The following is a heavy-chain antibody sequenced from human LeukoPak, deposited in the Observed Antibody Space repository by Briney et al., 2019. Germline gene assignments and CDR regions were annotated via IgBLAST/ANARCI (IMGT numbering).Heavy chain of an antibody. D-gene: IGHD6-19*01. V-gene: IGHV1-69*04. CDR2: IIPILGIA. CDR1: GGTFSSYA. J-gene: IGHJ4*02. CDR3: ARLAVADSGDY. Sequence: ASVKVSCKASGGTFSSYAISWVRQAPGQGLEWMGRIIPILGIANYAQKFQGRVTITADKSTSTAYMELSSLRSEDTAVYYCARLAVADSGDYWGQGTLVTVSS.